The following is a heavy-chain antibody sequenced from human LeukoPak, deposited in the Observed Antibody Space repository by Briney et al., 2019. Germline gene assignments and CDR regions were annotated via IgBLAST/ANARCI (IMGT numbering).Heavy chain of an antibody. CDR3: TGTLWGLDP. CDR2: IYYSGSA. D-gene: IGHD3-16*01. V-gene: IGHV4-39*01. J-gene: IGHJ5*02. Sequence: SETLSLTCTVSGGSISSSSYYWGWIRQPPGKGLEWIGSIYYSGSAYYNPSLKSRVTISVDTSKNQFSLKLSSVTAADTAVYYCTGTLWGLDPWGQGTLVTASS. CDR1: GGSISSSSYY.